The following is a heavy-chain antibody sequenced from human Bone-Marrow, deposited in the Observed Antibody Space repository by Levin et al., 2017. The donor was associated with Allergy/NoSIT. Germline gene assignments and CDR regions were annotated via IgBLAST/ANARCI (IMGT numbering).Heavy chain of an antibody. CDR3: ARDLPNHSSRQRGYCSSTSCYKRDYYYYGMDV. Sequence: GGSLRLSCAASGFTFSSYSMNWVRQAPGKGLEWVSYISSSSSTIYYADSVKGRFTISRDNAKNSLYLQMNSLRAEDTAVYYCARDLPNHSSRQRGYCSSTSCYKRDYYYYGMDVWGQGTTVTVSS. CDR1: GFTFSSYS. D-gene: IGHD2-2*02. J-gene: IGHJ6*02. V-gene: IGHV3-48*01. CDR2: ISSSSSTI.